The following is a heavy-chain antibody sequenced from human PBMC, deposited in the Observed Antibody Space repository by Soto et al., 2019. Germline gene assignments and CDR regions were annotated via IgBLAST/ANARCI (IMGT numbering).Heavy chain of an antibody. D-gene: IGHD6-13*01. Sequence: SETLSLTCTVSGGSVSSGSYYWSWIRQPPGKGLEWIGYIYYSGGANYNPSLKSRVIISIDRSKNQFSLKLNSVTAADTAVYYCARDLRSSPTSTYYDYGMDVWGQGTTVTVSS. V-gene: IGHV4-61*01. CDR2: IYYSGGA. J-gene: IGHJ6*02. CDR1: GGSVSSGSYY. CDR3: ARDLRSSPTSTYYDYGMDV.